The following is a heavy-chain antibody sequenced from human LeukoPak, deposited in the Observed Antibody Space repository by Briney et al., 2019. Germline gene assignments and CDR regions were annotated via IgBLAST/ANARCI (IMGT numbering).Heavy chain of an antibody. CDR3: ARAPAWGFLEWLSFDY. V-gene: IGHV4-30-4*01. CDR2: IYYSGST. CDR1: GGSINNGDYY. D-gene: IGHD3-3*01. J-gene: IGHJ4*02. Sequence: PSETLSLTCSVSGGSINNGDYYWSWIRQPPGKGLEWIGYIYYSGSTRYNPSLKSRVTISVDTSKNQFSLKLSSVTAADTAVYYCARAPAWGFLEWLSFDYWGQGTLVTVSS.